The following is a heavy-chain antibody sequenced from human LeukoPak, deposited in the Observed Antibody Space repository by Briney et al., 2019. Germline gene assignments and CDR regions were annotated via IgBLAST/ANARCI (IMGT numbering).Heavy chain of an antibody. CDR3: AREDITTTGTNDYYYYGMDV. V-gene: IGHV1-2*02. D-gene: IGHD1-1*01. Sequence: ASVKVSCKASGYTFTSYYMHWVRQAPGQGLEWMGWINPNSGGTNYAQKFQGRVTMTRDTSISTAYMELSSLRSDDTAVYHCAREDITTTGTNDYYYYGMDVWGQGTTVTVSS. CDR2: INPNSGGT. CDR1: GYTFTSYY. J-gene: IGHJ6*02.